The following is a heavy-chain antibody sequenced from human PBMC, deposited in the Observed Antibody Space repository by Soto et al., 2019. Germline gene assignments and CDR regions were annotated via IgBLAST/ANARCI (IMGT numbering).Heavy chain of an antibody. CDR3: ASFDCSSTICSYYYYYGMDV. CDR2: IIPIFGTA. Sequence: ASVKVSCKASGGTFSSYAISWVRQAPGQGLEWMGGIIPIFGTANYAQKFQGRVTITADKSTSTAYMELSSLRSEDTAVYYCASFDCSSTICSYYYYYGMDVCGPGTTRTVS. J-gene: IGHJ6*02. D-gene: IGHD2-2*01. V-gene: IGHV1-69*06. CDR1: GGTFSSYA.